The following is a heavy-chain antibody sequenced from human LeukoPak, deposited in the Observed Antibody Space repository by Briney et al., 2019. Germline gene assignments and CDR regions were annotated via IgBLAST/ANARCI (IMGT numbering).Heavy chain of an antibody. V-gene: IGHV1-2*04. CDR2: INPNSGGT. CDR3: ARSDCSGGSCYSDY. Sequence: ASVKVSCKASGYTFTVYYMHWVRQAPGQGLEWMGWINPNSGGTNYAQKFQGWVTMTRDTSISTAYMELSRLRSDDTAVYYCARSDCSGGSCYSDYWGQGTLVTVSS. J-gene: IGHJ4*02. CDR1: GYTFTVYY. D-gene: IGHD2-15*01.